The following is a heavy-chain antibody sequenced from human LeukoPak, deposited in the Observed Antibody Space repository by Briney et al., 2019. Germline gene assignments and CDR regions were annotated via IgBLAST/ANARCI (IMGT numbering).Heavy chain of an antibody. CDR1: GFTFSSYA. V-gene: IGHV3-23*01. CDR2: ISGSGGST. J-gene: IGHJ4*02. CDR3: AKSPSGRLSLGIAAAGTGYFDY. D-gene: IGHD6-13*01. Sequence: GGSLRLSCAASGFTFSSYAMSWVRQAPGKGLEWVSAISGSGGSTYYADSVKGRFTISRDNSKNTLYLQMNSLRAEDTAVYYCAKSPSGRLSLGIAAAGTGYFDYWGQGTLVTVSS.